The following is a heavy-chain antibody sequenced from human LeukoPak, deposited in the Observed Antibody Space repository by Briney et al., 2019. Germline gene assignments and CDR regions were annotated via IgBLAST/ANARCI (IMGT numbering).Heavy chain of an antibody. J-gene: IGHJ4*02. CDR3: ARAYYYDSSGYYYGY. CDR1: GGTFSSYA. D-gene: IGHD3-22*01. CDR2: IIPIFGTA. V-gene: IGHV1-69*13. Sequence: SVKVSCKASGGTFSSYAISWVRQAPGQGLEWMGGIIPIFGTANYAQKFQGRVTITADESTSTAYMELSSLRSEDTAVHYCARAYYYDSSGYYYGYWGQGTLVTVSS.